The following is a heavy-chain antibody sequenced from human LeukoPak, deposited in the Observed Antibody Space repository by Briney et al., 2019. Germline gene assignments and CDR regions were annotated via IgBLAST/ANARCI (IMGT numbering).Heavy chain of an antibody. V-gene: IGHV1-69*13. J-gene: IGHJ4*02. D-gene: IGHD3-3*01. CDR1: GGTFSSYA. Sequence: ASVKVSCKASGGTFSSYAISWVRQAPGQGLEWMGGIIPIFGTANYAQKFQGRVTITADESTSTAYMELSSLRSEDTAVYYCARVADKTHYDFWSGYHYYFDYWGQGTLVTVSS. CDR3: ARVADKTHYDFWSGYHYYFDY. CDR2: IIPIFGTA.